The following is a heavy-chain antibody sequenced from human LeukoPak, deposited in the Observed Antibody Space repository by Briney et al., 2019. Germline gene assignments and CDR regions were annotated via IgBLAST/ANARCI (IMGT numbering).Heavy chain of an antibody. CDR1: GYTFTTNL. V-gene: IGHV5-51*02. CDR3: MRRVGPYISTCTDAFDM. Sequence: GESLKISCKGSGYTFTTNLSGVGRQIRGKGLEGIEIIQRVDSDTRYSPSFPVQVTMSADNSINTAYLQWSSLKASDTAMYSCMRRVGPYISTCTDAFDMWGQGTVVTVSP. J-gene: IGHJ3*02. CDR2: IQRVDSDT. D-gene: IGHD3-22*01.